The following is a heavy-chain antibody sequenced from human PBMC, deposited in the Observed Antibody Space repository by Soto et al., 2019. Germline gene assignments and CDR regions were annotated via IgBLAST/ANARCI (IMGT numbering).Heavy chain of an antibody. CDR2: IYYSGST. J-gene: IGHJ5*02. CDR3: ASGWEYYDSSNWFDP. D-gene: IGHD3-3*01. V-gene: IGHV4-39*01. Sequence: SETLSLTCTVSGGSISSSSYYWGWIRQPPGKGLEWIGSIYYSGSTYYNPSLKSRVTISVDTSKNQFSLRLGSVTAADTAVYYCASGWEYYDSSNWFDPWGQGTLVTVSS. CDR1: GGSISSSSYY.